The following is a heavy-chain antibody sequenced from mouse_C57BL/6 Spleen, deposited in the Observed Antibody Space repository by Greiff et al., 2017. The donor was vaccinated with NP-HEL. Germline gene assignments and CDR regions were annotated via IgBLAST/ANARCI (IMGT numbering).Heavy chain of an antibody. CDR2: IDPETGGT. Sequence: QVTLKESGAELVRPGASVTLSCKASGYTFTDYEMHWVKQTPVHGLEWIGAIDPETGGTAYNQKFKGKAILTADKSSSTAYMELRSLTSEDSAVYYCTRDTTVVARYFDVWGTGTTVTVSS. J-gene: IGHJ1*03. V-gene: IGHV1-15*01. D-gene: IGHD1-1*01. CDR3: TRDTTVVARYFDV. CDR1: GYTFTDYE.